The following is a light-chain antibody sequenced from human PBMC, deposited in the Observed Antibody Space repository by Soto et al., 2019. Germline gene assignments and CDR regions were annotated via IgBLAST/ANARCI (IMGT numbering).Light chain of an antibody. Sequence: DIVMTQSPLSLPVTPGEPASISCRSSQSLLHSNGYNYLDWYLQKPGQSPQLLIYLGSNRASGVPDRLSGSGSGTDFTLKISRVEAEDVGVYYYMQALQTPVTFGGGTKVEIK. J-gene: IGKJ4*01. CDR2: LGS. CDR1: QSLLHSNGYNY. CDR3: MQALQTPVT. V-gene: IGKV2-28*01.